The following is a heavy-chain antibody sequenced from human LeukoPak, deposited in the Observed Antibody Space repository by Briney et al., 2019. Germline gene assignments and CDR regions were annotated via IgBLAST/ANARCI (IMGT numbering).Heavy chain of an antibody. CDR2: IKSKADSGTT. CDR3: TTDGDYGSGSYSDFDY. D-gene: IGHD3-10*01. CDR1: GFTFSKAW. V-gene: IGHV3-15*01. J-gene: IGHJ4*02. Sequence: GGSLRLSCAASGFTFSKAWMSWVRQAPGKGLEWVGRIKSKADSGTTDYAAPVKGRFTISRDDSKNTLYLQMNSLKTEDTAVYYCTTDGDYGSGSYSDFDYWGQGTLVTVSS.